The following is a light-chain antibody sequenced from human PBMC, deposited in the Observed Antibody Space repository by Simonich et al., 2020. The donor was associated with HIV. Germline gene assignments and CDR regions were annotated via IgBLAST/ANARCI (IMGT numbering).Light chain of an antibody. CDR2: LVS. V-gene: IGKV2-28*01. Sequence: DIVMTQSPLSLPVTPGEPASISCRSSQSLLHRNGHHYLDGYLQKSGQSPQLLIYLVSNRASGVPDRFSGSGSGTNFTLKISRVEAEDVGVYFCMQALQTPLTFGGGTKVEIK. CDR1: QSLLHRNGHHY. J-gene: IGKJ4*01. CDR3: MQALQTPLT.